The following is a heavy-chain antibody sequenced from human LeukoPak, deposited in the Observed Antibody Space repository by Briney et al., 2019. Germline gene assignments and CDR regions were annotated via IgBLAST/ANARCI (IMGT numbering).Heavy chain of an antibody. D-gene: IGHD3-9*01. V-gene: IGHV4-39*07. CDR1: GGSISNRSHF. Sequence: SETLSLTCTVSGGSISNRSHFWGWIRQTPGKGLEWFGSIYYSGYTYYNPSLKSRVTISVDTSKNQFSLKLSSVTAADTAVYYCARLKYYDILTGYPDYWGQGTLVTVSS. CDR3: ARLKYYDILTGYPDY. CDR2: IYYSGYT. J-gene: IGHJ4*02.